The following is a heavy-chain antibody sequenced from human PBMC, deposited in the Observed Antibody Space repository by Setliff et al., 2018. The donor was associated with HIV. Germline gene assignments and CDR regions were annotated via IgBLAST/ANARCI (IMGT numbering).Heavy chain of an antibody. V-gene: IGHV4-34*01. CDR1: GGSSSGYY. CDR2: INRSGKS. D-gene: IGHD3-10*01. J-gene: IGHJ4*02. Sequence: SETLSLTCAVYGGSSSGYYWSWLRQPPKRGLEWIGEINRSGKSNFNPSLKSRLNISVDTSKNQFSLKLNSLTAADTAVYFRATKAMIRGKPFDHWGQGMLVTVSS. CDR3: ATKAMIRGKPFDH.